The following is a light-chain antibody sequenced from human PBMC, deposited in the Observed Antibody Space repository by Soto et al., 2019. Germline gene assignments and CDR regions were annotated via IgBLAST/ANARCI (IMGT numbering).Light chain of an antibody. CDR1: QSISSNF. J-gene: IGKJ1*01. Sequence: EIVLTQSPGTLSLSPGERATLSCRASQSISSNFLAWYQQKRGQAPRLLIHGASNRATGIPGRFSGSGSGTDFTLTITRLEPEDFAVYYCQQYGGSPRTFGQGTKV. V-gene: IGKV3-20*01. CDR2: GAS. CDR3: QQYGGSPRT.